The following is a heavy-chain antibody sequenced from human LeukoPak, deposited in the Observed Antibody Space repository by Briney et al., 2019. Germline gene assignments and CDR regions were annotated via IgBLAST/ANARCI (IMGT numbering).Heavy chain of an antibody. CDR2: IKEDGSRD. CDR1: GFTFTTYW. V-gene: IGHV3-7*01. D-gene: IGHD2-2*01. CDR3: ARGVVPAASLDY. Sequence: PGGSLRLSCAASGFTFTTYWMSWVRQTPEKGLEWVANIKEDGSRDYYVDSVKGRFTISRDNAKNLLYLQMNSLRAEDTAVYYCARGVVPAASLDYWGQGTLVTVSS. J-gene: IGHJ4*02.